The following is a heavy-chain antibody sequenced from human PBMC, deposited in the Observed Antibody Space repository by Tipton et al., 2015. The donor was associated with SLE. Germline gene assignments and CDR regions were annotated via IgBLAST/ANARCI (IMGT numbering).Heavy chain of an antibody. CDR1: GFTFSSSE. D-gene: IGHD2-15*01. CDR3: AKDYGGSAVDI. CDR2: MSRSGSTI. V-gene: IGHV3-48*03. Sequence: SLRLSCAASGFTFSSSEMNWVRQAPGKGLEWVSYMSRSGSTIYYEDSVKGRFTISRDNAKNSLYLQMNSLRAEDTAVYYGAKDYGGSAVDIWGPGTMVTVSS. J-gene: IGHJ3*02.